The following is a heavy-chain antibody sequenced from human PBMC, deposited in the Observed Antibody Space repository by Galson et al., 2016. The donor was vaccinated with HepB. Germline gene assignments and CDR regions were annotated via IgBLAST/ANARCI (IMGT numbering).Heavy chain of an antibody. CDR3: ARDPGYCGGGSCYNWFDP. D-gene: IGHD2-15*01. CDR1: GYTFTDYA. Sequence: SVKVSCKASGYTFTDYAMNWVRQAPGQGLAWMGWINTNTGNPTYAQGFTGRFVFSLDTSVSTAYLQISSLKAEDTAVYCCARDPGYCGGGSCYNWFDPWGQGTLVTVSS. J-gene: IGHJ5*02. V-gene: IGHV7-4-1*02. CDR2: INTNTGNP.